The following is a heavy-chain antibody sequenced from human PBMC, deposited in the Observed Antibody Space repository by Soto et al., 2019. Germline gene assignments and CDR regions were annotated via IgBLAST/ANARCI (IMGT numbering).Heavy chain of an antibody. D-gene: IGHD3-3*01. CDR3: ARDPIFLFSPSRPQNNAFDI. CDR1: EFSFCSYG. V-gene: IGHV3-30*03. J-gene: IGHJ3*02. Sequence: PGGSLRLACAASEFSFCSYGMHWFGQGPGKGLEWVAVITYYGSNKYYADSVKGRFTISRDNSKNTLYLQMNSLRAEDTAVYYCARDPIFLFSPSRPQNNAFDIRSQGTMVPVSS. CDR2: ITYYGSNK.